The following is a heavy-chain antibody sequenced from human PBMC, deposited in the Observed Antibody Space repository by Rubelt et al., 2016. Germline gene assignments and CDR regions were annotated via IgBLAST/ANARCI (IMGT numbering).Heavy chain of an antibody. Sequence: QVQLQESGPGLVKPSETLSLTCTVSGGSISSYYWSWIRQPAGKGLEWIGRIYTSGSTNYNPSLKSRVTMSVDTSKYQFSLKLSSVTAADTAVYYCARDLGSGWYRAFFDYWGQGTLVTVSS. J-gene: IGHJ4*02. D-gene: IGHD6-19*01. CDR1: GGSISSYY. CDR3: ARDLGSGWYRAFFDY. V-gene: IGHV4-4*07. CDR2: IYTSGST.